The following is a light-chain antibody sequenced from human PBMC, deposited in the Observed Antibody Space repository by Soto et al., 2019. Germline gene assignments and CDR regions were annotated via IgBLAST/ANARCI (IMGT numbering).Light chain of an antibody. CDR2: AAS. Sequence: DIQMTQSPSSLSASVGDRVTSTCRASQGISNYLAWYQQKPGKVPKLLIYAASTLQSGVPSRFSGSGSGTDFTLTITSLHPEDVATYYCQKYNSAPQTFGGGTKVEIK. CDR3: QKYNSAPQT. V-gene: IGKV1-27*01. CDR1: QGISNY. J-gene: IGKJ4*01.